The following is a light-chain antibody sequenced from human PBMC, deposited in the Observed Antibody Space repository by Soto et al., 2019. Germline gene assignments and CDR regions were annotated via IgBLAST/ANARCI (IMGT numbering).Light chain of an antibody. CDR1: SSNIGSKY. V-gene: IGLV1-47*02. Sequence: QSVLTQPPSASGTPGQRVTISCSGSSSNIGSKYVSWYQQLPGTAPKLLIYSSNQRPSGVPDRFSGSKSGTSGSLAISGLRSEDEANYYCAAWDDSLSAWVFGGGTKLTVL. J-gene: IGLJ3*02. CDR3: AAWDDSLSAWV. CDR2: SSN.